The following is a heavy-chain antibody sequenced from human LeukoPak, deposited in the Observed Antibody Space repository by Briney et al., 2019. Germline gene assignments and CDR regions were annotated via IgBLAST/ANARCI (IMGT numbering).Heavy chain of an antibody. CDR2: ISYSGST. D-gene: IGHD3-10*01. V-gene: IGHV4-31*03. CDR3: AREVFGSGSYYFDY. J-gene: IGHJ4*02. Sequence: SQTLSLTCTVSGGSISSGGHYWSWIRQHPGKGLEWIGYISYSGSTYYNPSLRSRVTISVDTSRNQFSLGLSFVTAADAAVYHCAREVFGSGSYYFDYWGQGTLVTVSS. CDR1: GGSISSGGHY.